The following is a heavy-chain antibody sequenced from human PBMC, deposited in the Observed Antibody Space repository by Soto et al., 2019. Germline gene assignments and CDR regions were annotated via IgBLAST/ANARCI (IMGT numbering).Heavy chain of an antibody. CDR3: ASSAA. J-gene: IGHJ5*02. Sequence: PGGSLRLSCAASGFIFSCYGMHWVRQAPGKGLEWVAVIWYDGSNTYYADPVKGRFTISRDNSKNTLFLQMNSLRDEDTAVYYCASSAAWGRGTLVTVSS. V-gene: IGHV3-33*01. CDR1: GFIFSCYG. D-gene: IGHD6-19*01. CDR2: IWYDGSNT.